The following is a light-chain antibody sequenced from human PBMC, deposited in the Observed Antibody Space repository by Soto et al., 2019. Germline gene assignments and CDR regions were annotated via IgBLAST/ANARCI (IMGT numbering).Light chain of an antibody. CDR2: EAS. J-gene: IGKJ1*01. V-gene: IGKV1-5*03. CDR1: QSISDS. Sequence: DIQMTQSPSTLSASVGDRVTITCRASQSISDSLAWYQQKPGNDPKLLIYEASSLKSGVPSRFSGSRSGTEYTLTISSLQPDDFATYYCQQYNGYWTFGQGTKVEIK. CDR3: QQYNGYWT.